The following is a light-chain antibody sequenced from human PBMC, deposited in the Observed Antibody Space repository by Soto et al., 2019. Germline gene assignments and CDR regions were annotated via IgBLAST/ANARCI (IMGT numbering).Light chain of an antibody. CDR1: QSIVNSDGHAY. Sequence: DVVMPQSPLSLSVTLGQPASISFWSSQSIVNSDGHAYLNWFHQRPGQSPRRLIYQVSKRDSGVPDRFGGTGSVTDFTLKISRVEAEDVGVYYCMQGTHWPSTFGRGTKVEIK. CDR2: QVS. V-gene: IGKV2-30*01. CDR3: MQGTHWPST. J-gene: IGKJ1*01.